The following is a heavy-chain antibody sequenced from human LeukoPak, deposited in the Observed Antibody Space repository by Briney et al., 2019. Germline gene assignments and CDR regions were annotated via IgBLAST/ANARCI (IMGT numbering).Heavy chain of an antibody. V-gene: IGHV3-30*18. J-gene: IGHJ4*02. Sequence: GGSLRLSCAASGFTFNSYDIHWVRQAPGKGLEWVAVISFDGSNTYYADSVKGRFTISRDNSKNTLYLHMNSLRPEDTAVYYCAKIHSSSQDPTLFDYWGQGTLVTVSS. D-gene: IGHD6-6*01. CDR2: ISFDGSNT. CDR3: AKIHSSSQDPTLFDY. CDR1: GFTFNSYD.